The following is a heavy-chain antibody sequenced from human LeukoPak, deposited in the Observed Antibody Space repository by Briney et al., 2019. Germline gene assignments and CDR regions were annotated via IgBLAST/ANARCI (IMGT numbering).Heavy chain of an antibody. CDR2: ISGNGGST. D-gene: IGHD5-24*01. Sequence: GGSLRLSCSVSGFTFNNYYIYWVRQAPGKGLEYVSLISGNGGSTNYADSVKGRFTISRDNAKNSLYLQMNSLRAEDTAVYYCAREGREGYNYPALDFWGQGILVTVSS. CDR3: AREGREGYNYPALDF. V-gene: IGHV3-64*04. J-gene: IGHJ1*01. CDR1: GFTFNNYY.